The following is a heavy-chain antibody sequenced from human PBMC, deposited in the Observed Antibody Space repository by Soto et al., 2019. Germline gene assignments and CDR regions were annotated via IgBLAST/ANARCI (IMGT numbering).Heavy chain of an antibody. CDR2: INHSGST. Sequence: SETLSLTCAVYGGSFSGYYWSWIRQPPGKGLEWIGEINHSGSTNYNPSLKSRVTISVDTSKNQFSLKPSSVTAADTAVYYCAREFITIFGVVNPPYYCYYMDVWGKGTTVTVSS. CDR1: GGSFSGYY. J-gene: IGHJ6*03. V-gene: IGHV4-34*01. D-gene: IGHD3-3*01. CDR3: AREFITIFGVVNPPYYCYYMDV.